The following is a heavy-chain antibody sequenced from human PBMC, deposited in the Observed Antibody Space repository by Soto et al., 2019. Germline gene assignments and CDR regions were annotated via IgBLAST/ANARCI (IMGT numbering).Heavy chain of an antibody. CDR3: ARELLWFGELPNWFDP. J-gene: IGHJ5*02. D-gene: IGHD3-10*01. Sequence: SETLSLTCTVSGGSINRGCYYLSWIRQHPGKGLEWIGYIYYSGSTYYNPSLKSRVTISVDTSKNQFSLKLSSVTAADTAVYYCARELLWFGELPNWFDPWGQGTLVTVSS. CDR2: IYYSGST. V-gene: IGHV4-31*03. CDR1: GGSINRGCYY.